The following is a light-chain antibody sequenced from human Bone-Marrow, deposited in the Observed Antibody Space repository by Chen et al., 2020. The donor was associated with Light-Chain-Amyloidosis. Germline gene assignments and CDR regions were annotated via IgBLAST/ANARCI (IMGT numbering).Light chain of an antibody. CDR1: DLPTKY. Sequence: SYELTQPPSVSVSPGQTARITCSGDDLPTKYAYWYQQKPGQAPVLVIHRDTERPSGISERFSDSSSGTTATLTISGVQAEDGADYHCQSADSSGTYEVIFGGGTKLTVL. CDR3: QSADSSGTYEVI. CDR2: RDT. J-gene: IGLJ2*01. V-gene: IGLV3-25*03.